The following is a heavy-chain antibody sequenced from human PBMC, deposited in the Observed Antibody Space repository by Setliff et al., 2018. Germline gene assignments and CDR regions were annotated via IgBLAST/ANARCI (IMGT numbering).Heavy chain of an antibody. V-gene: IGHV1-2*04. CDR2: INPNSGGT. CDR1: GYTFTSYA. Sequence: ASVKVSCKASGYTFTSYAMHWVRQAPGQGLEWMGWINPNSGGTNYAQKFQGWVTMTRDTSISTAYMELSSLRSEDTAVYYCARDKLWLMGYYYYYYMDVWGKGTTVTVSS. CDR3: ARDKLWLMGYYYYYYMDV. J-gene: IGHJ6*03. D-gene: IGHD5-18*01.